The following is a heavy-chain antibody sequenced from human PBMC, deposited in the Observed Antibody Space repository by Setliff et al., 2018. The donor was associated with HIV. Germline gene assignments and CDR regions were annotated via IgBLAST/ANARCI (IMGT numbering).Heavy chain of an antibody. Sequence: PSETLSLTCTVSGDSISSGSNYWSWIRQPAGRGLEWIGYIYYSGETNYNPSLKSRVTMSVDTSKNHVSLKLSSVTAADTAVYYCARHNCGTTACYGVVVWGQGTMVTVSS. CDR3: ARHNCGTTACYGVVV. D-gene: IGHD2-2*01. V-gene: IGHV4-61*10. CDR1: GDSISSGSNY. J-gene: IGHJ3*01. CDR2: IYYSGET.